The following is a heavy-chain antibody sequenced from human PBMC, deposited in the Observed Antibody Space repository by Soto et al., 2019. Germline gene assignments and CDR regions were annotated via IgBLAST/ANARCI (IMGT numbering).Heavy chain of an antibody. Sequence: QVQLVQSGAEVKQPGASVRVSCKASGDTHTIYFIHWLRQAPGQGLEWMGWINSVSSGANYAPRFQGRVAMTRDRSSATAFMELSRLRSDDTAVYYCARGGSYYAHWGQGTLVTVSS. CDR1: GDTHTIYF. CDR2: INSVSSGA. V-gene: IGHV1-2*02. J-gene: IGHJ4*02. D-gene: IGHD1-26*01. CDR3: ARGGSYYAH.